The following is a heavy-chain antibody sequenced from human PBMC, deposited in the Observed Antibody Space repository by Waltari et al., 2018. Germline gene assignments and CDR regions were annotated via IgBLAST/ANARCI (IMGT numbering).Heavy chain of an antibody. J-gene: IGHJ5*02. CDR3: TRDLYGSGGDWFDP. CDR1: GFDFSDYA. CDR2: IGGTHSNI. D-gene: IGHD3-10*01. Sequence: VRLAESGGGLVKPGGSLRLSCIASGFDFSDYAMHWVRQAPGTGLEWVSSIGGTHSNIFYADSVKGRFTVSRDNAKKSLYLQMDNLRAEDTGLYYCTRDLYGSGGDWFDPWGQGTLVTVSS. V-gene: IGHV3-21*02.